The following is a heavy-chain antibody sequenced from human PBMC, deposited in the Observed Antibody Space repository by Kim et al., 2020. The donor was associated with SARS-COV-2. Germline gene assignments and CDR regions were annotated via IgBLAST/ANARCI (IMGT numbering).Heavy chain of an antibody. V-gene: IGHV5-51*01. CDR3: ARGITIFGVVYSPFDY. Sequence: SVHGQVTISADKSISTAYLQWSSLKASDTAMYYCARGITIFGVVYSPFDYWGQGTLVTVSS. D-gene: IGHD3-3*01. J-gene: IGHJ4*02.